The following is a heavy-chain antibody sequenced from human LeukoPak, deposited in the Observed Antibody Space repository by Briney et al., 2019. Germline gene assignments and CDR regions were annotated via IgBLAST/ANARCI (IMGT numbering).Heavy chain of an antibody. D-gene: IGHD3-22*01. Sequence: AGGSLRLSCAASGFTFSSYWMHWVRQAPGKGLVWVSRINSDGSSTSYADSVKGRFTISRDNAKNTMYLQMNSLRAEDTAVYYCARGSDSSGYYRYYYYMDVWGKGTTVTISS. CDR1: GFTFSSYW. CDR2: INSDGSST. V-gene: IGHV3-74*01. CDR3: ARGSDSSGYYRYYYYMDV. J-gene: IGHJ6*03.